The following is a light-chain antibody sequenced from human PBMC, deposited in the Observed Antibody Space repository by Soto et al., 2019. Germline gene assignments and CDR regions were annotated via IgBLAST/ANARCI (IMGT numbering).Light chain of an antibody. V-gene: IGLV2-8*01. CDR2: EVS. J-gene: IGLJ2*01. CDR3: NSYAGSNILV. CDR1: SSDVGGYNY. Sequence: QSALTQPPSASGSLGQSVTISCTGTSSDVGGYNYVSWYQQHPGKAPKLMIYEVSKRPSGVPDRFSGSKSGNTASLTVSGLQAEDEADYYCNSYAGSNILVFGGGTKLTVL.